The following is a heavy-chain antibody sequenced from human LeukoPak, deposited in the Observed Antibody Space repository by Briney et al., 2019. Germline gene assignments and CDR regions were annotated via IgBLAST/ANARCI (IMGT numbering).Heavy chain of an antibody. CDR3: AIPRRDSDALDI. CDR2: IYTSGST. CDR1: GGSISSGNYY. J-gene: IGHJ3*02. D-gene: IGHD3/OR15-3a*01. Sequence: SETLSLTCTVSGGSISSGNYYWSWIRQPAGKGLEWIGRIYTSGSTNYNPSLKSRVTISLDTSMNQFSLKLTSVTAADTAVYFCAIPRRDSDALDIWGQGTMVTVSS. V-gene: IGHV4-61*02.